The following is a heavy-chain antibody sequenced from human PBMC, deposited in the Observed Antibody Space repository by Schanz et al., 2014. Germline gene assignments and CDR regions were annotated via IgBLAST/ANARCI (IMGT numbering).Heavy chain of an antibody. V-gene: IGHV1-46*01. CDR3: ARAGQDFEYSSLSPIWYFDL. Sequence: QVQLVQSGAEVKKPGASVKVSCKAFGYSFTSYYIHWVRQAPGQGLEWMATINPSGGSTSFAQKFQGRVTMTRATSTSTVNMELTSLRSEDTAVYYCARAGQDFEYSSLSPIWYFDLWGRGTLVTVSS. J-gene: IGHJ2*01. D-gene: IGHD6-6*01. CDR1: GYSFTSYY. CDR2: INPSGGST.